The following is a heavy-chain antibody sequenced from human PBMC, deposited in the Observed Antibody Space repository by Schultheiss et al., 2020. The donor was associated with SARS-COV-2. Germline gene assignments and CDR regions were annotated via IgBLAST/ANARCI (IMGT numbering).Heavy chain of an antibody. CDR3: ARHNEVVTAIECWFDP. V-gene: IGHV1-2*02. D-gene: IGHD2-21*02. CDR2: IHPKNGAT. J-gene: IGHJ5*02. Sequence: ASVKVSCKASGYIFTDYFMQWVRQAPGQGLEWMGWIHPKNGATRYAQKFKGRVTMTRDTSIDTVYMELSRLTSDDTAVYYCARHNEVVTAIECWFDPWGQGTLVTVSS. CDR1: GYIFTDYF.